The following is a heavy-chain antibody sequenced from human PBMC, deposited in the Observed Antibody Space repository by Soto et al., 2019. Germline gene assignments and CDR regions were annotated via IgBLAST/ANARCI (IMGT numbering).Heavy chain of an antibody. J-gene: IGHJ4*02. D-gene: IGHD6-19*01. CDR1: GFTLSTSGVG. V-gene: IGHV2-5*02. Sequence: QITLKESGPPLVNPTQTLTLTCTFSGFTLSTSGVGVGWIRQPPGKALEWLALIYWDDDKRYSPSLKSRLSITKDTSKNQVVLTMTNIDPVDTATYYCAHTDRQWLAKRHRFDYWGQRTLVTVSS. CDR2: IYWDDDK. CDR3: AHTDRQWLAKRHRFDY.